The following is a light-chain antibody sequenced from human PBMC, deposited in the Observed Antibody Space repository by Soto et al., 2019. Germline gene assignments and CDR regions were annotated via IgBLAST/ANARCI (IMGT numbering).Light chain of an antibody. Sequence: MTQSPATLSVSPGERATLSCRASQSVSSNLAWYQQKPGEAPNLLIFSASSLQVGVPSRFSGSGSGTHFTLTITNLQPEDVATYYCQQAHSFPLTFGPGTKVYLK. J-gene: IGKJ3*01. CDR1: QSVSSN. V-gene: IGKV1-12*01. CDR3: QQAHSFPLT. CDR2: SAS.